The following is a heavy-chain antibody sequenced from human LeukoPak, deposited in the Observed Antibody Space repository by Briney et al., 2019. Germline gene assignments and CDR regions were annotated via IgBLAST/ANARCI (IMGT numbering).Heavy chain of an antibody. CDR3: ARDRDYYGSGSTNNWFDP. Sequence: GRSLRLSCAASEFTFSNYAMYWVRQTPGKGLEWVAVISYDGSNKYYADSVKGRFIISRDNSKNTLYLQMNSLRGEDTAVYCCARDRDYYGSGSTNNWFDPWGQGTLVTVSS. V-gene: IGHV3-30*04. CDR2: ISYDGSNK. D-gene: IGHD3-10*01. CDR1: EFTFSNYA. J-gene: IGHJ5*02.